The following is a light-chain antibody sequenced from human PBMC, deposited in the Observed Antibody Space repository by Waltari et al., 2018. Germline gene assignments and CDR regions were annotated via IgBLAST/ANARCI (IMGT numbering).Light chain of an antibody. V-gene: IGLV2-8*01. CDR2: EVS. Sequence: QSALTQPPSASGSPGQSVTISCTGTSSDIGGYNYVTWYQPHPGKAPQPMISEVSKRPSGLPDRFPGSKAGNTASLTVSGLQAEDEADYYCNSYGGSNNLVFGGGTKLTVL. CDR3: NSYGGSNNLV. J-gene: IGLJ2*01. CDR1: SSDIGGYNY.